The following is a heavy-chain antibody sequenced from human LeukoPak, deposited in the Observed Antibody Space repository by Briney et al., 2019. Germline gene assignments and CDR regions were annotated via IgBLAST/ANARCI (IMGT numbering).Heavy chain of an antibody. V-gene: IGHV3-48*01. Sequence: GGSLRLSCAASGFTFSTYSLNWVRQAPGKGLEWVSYISGSSNTIYYADSVEGRFTISRDNAKNSLYLQMNSLRAEDTAVYYCIVLAVTGTLGFDYWGQGTLVTVSS. D-gene: IGHD6-19*01. J-gene: IGHJ4*02. CDR2: ISGSSNTI. CDR1: GFTFSTYS. CDR3: IVLAVTGTLGFDY.